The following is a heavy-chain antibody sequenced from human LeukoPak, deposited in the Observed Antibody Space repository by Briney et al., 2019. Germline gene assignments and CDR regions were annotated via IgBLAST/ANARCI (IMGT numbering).Heavy chain of an antibody. J-gene: IGHJ4*02. CDR1: GFSLSTNAVG. V-gene: IGHV2-5*01. CDR3: VHRTSVTAVDH. Sequence: SGPTLVNPTQTLTLTCTFSGFSLSTNAVGVGWVRQPPGKALEWLAFIYGNDDKRYSPSLGSRLTITKDTSKNQVVLTVTDMDYVDTATYYCVHRTSVTAVDHWGQGTLVTVSS. D-gene: IGHD4-17*01. CDR2: IYGNDDK.